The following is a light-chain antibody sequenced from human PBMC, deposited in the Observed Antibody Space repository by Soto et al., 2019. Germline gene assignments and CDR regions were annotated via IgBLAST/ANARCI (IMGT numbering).Light chain of an antibody. CDR3: QKYSSVPV. Sequence: DIPMTQSPTSLSASVGDRVTITCRASQDIRNFVAWYQQKPGKATKLLIYAASTLQSGVPSRFSGSGSGTDFTLTINGLQPEDVSTDCCQKYSSVPVFGPGTKVEIK. CDR1: QDIRNF. J-gene: IGKJ3*01. CDR2: AAS. V-gene: IGKV1-27*01.